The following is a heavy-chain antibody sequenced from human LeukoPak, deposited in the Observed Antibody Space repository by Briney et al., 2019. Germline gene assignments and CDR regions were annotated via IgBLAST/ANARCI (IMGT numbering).Heavy chain of an antibody. CDR2: INHSGST. D-gene: IGHD3-10*01. Sequence: SETLSLTCAVYGGSFSGYYWSWIRQPPGKGLEWIGEINHSGSTNYNPSLKSRVTISVGTSKNQFSLKLSSVTAADTAVYYCARARTPYGSGNDWGQGTLVTVSS. CDR3: ARARTPYGSGND. CDR1: GGSFSGYY. V-gene: IGHV4-34*01. J-gene: IGHJ4*02.